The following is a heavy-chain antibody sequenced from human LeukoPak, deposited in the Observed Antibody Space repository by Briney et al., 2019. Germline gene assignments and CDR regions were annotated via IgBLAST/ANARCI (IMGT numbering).Heavy chain of an antibody. J-gene: IGHJ6*03. D-gene: IGHD6-25*01. Sequence: GSLRLSCAASGFTFSSYSMNWVRQAPGKGLEWVSYISDNSDTKYYADSVRGRFTISRDNAKNSLYLQMNSLRADDTAVYYCARFAAGGSYYYYMDVWGKGTTVTVSS. V-gene: IGHV3-48*01. CDR3: ARFAAGGSYYYYMDV. CDR1: GFTFSSYS. CDR2: ISDNSDTK.